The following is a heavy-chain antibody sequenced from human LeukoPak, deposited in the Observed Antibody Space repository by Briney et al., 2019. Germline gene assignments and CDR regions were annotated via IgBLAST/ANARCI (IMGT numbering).Heavy chain of an antibody. J-gene: IGHJ4*02. CDR3: AREIAVKYSGSTNYHFDY. D-gene: IGHD1-26*01. V-gene: IGHV3-23*01. CDR2: ISGSAGST. Sequence: GGSLRLSCAASGFTFGTYWMSWVRQAPGKGLEWVSTISGSAGSTYYADSVKGRFTISRDNSNNTLYLQMNRLRAEDTAVYYCAREIAVKYSGSTNYHFDYWGQGTLVTVSS. CDR1: GFTFGTYW.